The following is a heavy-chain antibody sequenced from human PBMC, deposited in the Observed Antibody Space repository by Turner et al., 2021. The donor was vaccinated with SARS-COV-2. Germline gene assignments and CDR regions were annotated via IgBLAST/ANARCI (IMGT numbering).Heavy chain of an antibody. CDR3: AKADLVMIVVVITLFDY. CDR2: I. CDR1: GFTCSSYA. Sequence: EVQLLGSGGGLVQPGGSLRLSCAASGFTCSSYAMSWVRQAPGKGLEWVSAIKGRFTISRDNAKNTLYLQMNSLRAEDTAVYYCAKADLVMIVVVITLFDYWGQGTLVTVSS. D-gene: IGHD3-22*01. V-gene: IGHV3-23*01. J-gene: IGHJ4*02.